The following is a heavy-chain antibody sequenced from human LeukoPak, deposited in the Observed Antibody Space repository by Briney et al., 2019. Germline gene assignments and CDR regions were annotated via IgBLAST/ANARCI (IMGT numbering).Heavy chain of an antibody. CDR2: IYYSGST. J-gene: IGHJ4*02. CDR3: AREMATIYLDY. CDR1: GGSISSSSYY. D-gene: IGHD5-24*01. Sequence: SETLSLTCTVSGGSISSSSYYWGWIRQPPGKGLEWIGSIYYSGSTYYNPSLKSRVTISVDTSKNQFSLKLSSVTAADTAVYYCAREMATIYLDYWGQGTLVTVSS. V-gene: IGHV4-39*07.